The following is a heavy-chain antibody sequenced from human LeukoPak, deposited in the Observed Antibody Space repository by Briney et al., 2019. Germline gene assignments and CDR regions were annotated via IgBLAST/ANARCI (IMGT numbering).Heavy chain of an antibody. J-gene: IGHJ5*02. D-gene: IGHD3-22*01. V-gene: IGHV4-4*02. CDR1: GGSISSSNW. CDR3: ARVLAYYYDTSGIRGTNWFDP. Sequence: SGTLSLTCAVSGGSISSSNWWSWVRQPPGKGLEWIGSIYYSGSTYYNPSLKSRVTISVDTSKNQFSLKLSSVTAADTAVYYCARVLAYYYDTSGIRGTNWFDPWGQGTLVTVSS. CDR2: IYYSGST.